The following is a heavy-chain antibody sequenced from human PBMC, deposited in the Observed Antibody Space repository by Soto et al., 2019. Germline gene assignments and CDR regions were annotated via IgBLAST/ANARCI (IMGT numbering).Heavy chain of an antibody. CDR2: ISYDGSNK. V-gene: IGHV3-30*03. Sequence: PGGSLRLSCAASGFTFSSYGMHWVRQAPGKGLEWVAVISYDGSNKYYADSVKGRFTISRDNSKSTLYLQMNSLRAEDTAVYYCALWAAGEGAANYYYYYGMDVWGQGTTVTVSS. CDR1: GFTFSSYG. D-gene: IGHD6-13*01. J-gene: IGHJ6*02. CDR3: ALWAAGEGAANYYYYYGMDV.